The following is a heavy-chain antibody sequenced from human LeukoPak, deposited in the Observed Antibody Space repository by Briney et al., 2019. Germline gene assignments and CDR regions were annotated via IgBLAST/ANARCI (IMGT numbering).Heavy chain of an antibody. Sequence: GGSLRLSCAASGFTLSSYAMHWVRQAPGKGLEWVAVISYDGSNKYYADSVKGRFTISRDNSKNTLYLQMNSLRAEDRAVYYCARSRWGIQLWLLGYWGEGPLVTVSS. J-gene: IGHJ4*02. CDR3: ARSRWGIQLWLLGY. D-gene: IGHD5-18*01. V-gene: IGHV3-30*04. CDR2: ISYDGSNK. CDR1: GFTLSSYA.